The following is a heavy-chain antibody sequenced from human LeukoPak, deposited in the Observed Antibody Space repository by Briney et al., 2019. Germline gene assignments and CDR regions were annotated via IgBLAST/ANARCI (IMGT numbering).Heavy chain of an antibody. CDR2: LYSGGNT. J-gene: IGHJ6*02. CDR1: GLTVSSSY. D-gene: IGHD5-12*01. Sequence: TGGSLRLSCAASGLTVSSSYMSWVRQAPGKGLEWVSVLYSGGNTYYADSVKGRFTISRDNSKNTLYLQMNSLRGEDTAVYYCARVRGYSGYESKFYYYGMDVWGQGTTVTVSS. V-gene: IGHV3-53*01. CDR3: ARVRGYSGYESKFYYYGMDV.